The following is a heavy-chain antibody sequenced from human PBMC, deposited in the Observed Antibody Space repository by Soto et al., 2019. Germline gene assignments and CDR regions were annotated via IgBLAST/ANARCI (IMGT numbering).Heavy chain of an antibody. CDR3: AKVRRTSVTRARGVHYYYYYSMDV. V-gene: IGHV3-23*01. Sequence: GGSLRLSCAASGFTFSSYAMSWVRQAPGKGLEWVSAISGSGGSTYYADSVKGRFTISRDNSKNTLYLQMNSLRAEDTAVYYCAKVRRTSVTRARGVHYYYYYSMDVWGQGTTVTVSS. CDR2: ISGSGGST. CDR1: GFTFSSYA. D-gene: IGHD3-10*01. J-gene: IGHJ6*02.